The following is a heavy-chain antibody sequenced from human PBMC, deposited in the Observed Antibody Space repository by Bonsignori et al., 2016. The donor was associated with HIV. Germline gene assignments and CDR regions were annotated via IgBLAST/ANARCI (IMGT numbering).Heavy chain of an antibody. J-gene: IGHJ5*02. CDR2: INPSGGST. Sequence: WVRQAPGQGLEWMGIINPSGGSTSYAQKFQGRVTMTRDTSTSTVYMELSSLRSEDTAVYYCARDFGQQPVKNWFRPWGQGTLVTVSS. CDR3: ARDFGQQPVKNWFRP. V-gene: IGHV1-46*01. D-gene: IGHD6-13*01.